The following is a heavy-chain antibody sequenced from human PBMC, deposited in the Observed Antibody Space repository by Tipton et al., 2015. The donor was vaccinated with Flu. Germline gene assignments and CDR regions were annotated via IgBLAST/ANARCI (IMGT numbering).Heavy chain of an antibody. V-gene: IGHV3-9*01. CDR1: GFSFDDYA. D-gene: IGHD6-13*01. Sequence: SLRLSCAASGFSFDDYAMHWVRQAPGKGLEWVSGISWNSGNIDYADFVEGRFTISRDNAKNSLYLQMNSLRAEDTALYYCAKDIEYGGALIAAAGYDYWGQGTLVTVSS. J-gene: IGHJ4*02. CDR2: ISWNSGNI. CDR3: AKDIEYGGALIAAAGYDY.